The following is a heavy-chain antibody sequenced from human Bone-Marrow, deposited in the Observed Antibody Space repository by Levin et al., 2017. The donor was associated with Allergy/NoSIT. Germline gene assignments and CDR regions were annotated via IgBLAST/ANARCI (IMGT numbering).Heavy chain of an antibody. CDR2: IRTSGEGGTT. V-gene: IGHV3-15*01. Sequence: LSLTCAASGFTSSNAWMNWVRQAPGKGLEWVGLIRTSGEGGTTDYAAPVNGRFTISRDDSKNTLYLQIHSLKIEDTAVYYCTTGYTNAWHDHSWGQGTLVTVSA. D-gene: IGHD1-1*01. J-gene: IGHJ4*02. CDR1: GFTSSNAW. CDR3: TTGYTNAWHDHS.